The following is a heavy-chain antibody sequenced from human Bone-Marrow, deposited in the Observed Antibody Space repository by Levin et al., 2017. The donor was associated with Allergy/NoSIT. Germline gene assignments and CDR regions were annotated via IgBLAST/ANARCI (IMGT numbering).Heavy chain of an antibody. CDR1: GFIFSNYG. J-gene: IGHJ2*01. V-gene: IGHV3-33*01. Sequence: GGSLRLSCAASGFIFSNYGMHWARQAPGKGLEWLAVIFYDGSKTYYAGSVKGRFTISRDDSKNTIYLQMNSLRADDTAVYYCTRDQRSTYFDLWGRGTLVTVSS. CDR2: IFYDGSKT. CDR3: TRDQRSTYFDL. D-gene: IGHD2-2*01.